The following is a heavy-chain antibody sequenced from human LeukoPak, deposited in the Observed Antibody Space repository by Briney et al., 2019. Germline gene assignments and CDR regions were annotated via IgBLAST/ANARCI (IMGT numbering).Heavy chain of an antibody. J-gene: IGHJ4*02. D-gene: IGHD6-6*01. CDR3: ARTSIAARGPFDY. V-gene: IGHV5-51*01. CDR1: GYSFTSYW. Sequence: GESLQISCKGSGYSFTSYWIGWVRQMPGKGLEWMGIIYPGDSDTRYSPSFQGQVTISADKSISTAYLQWSSLKASDTAMYYCARTSIAARGPFDYWGQGTLVTVSS. CDR2: IYPGDSDT.